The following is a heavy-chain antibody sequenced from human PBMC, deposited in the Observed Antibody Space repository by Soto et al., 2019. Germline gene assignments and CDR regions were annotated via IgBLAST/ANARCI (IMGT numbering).Heavy chain of an antibody. Sequence: ASVKVSCKASGGTFASYAMQWVRQAPGQRLEWMGWINAGNGNTKYSQKFQGRVTITRDTSASTAYMELSSLRSEDTAVYYCARSDGPLGDYWGQGTLVTVSS. CDR2: INAGNGNT. V-gene: IGHV1-3*01. CDR1: GGTFASYA. J-gene: IGHJ4*02. CDR3: ARSDGPLGDY. D-gene: IGHD4-17*01.